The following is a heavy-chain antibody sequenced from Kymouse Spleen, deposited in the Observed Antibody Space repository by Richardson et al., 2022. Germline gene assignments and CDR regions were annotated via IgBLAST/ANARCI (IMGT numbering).Heavy chain of an antibody. Sequence: QVQLVESGGGVVQPGRSLRLSCAASGFTFSSYGMHWVRQAPGKGLEWVAVIWYDGSNKYYADSVKGRFTISRDNSKNTLYLQMNSLRAEDTAVYYCARGEQQLVLYYYYYGMDVWGQGTTVTVSS. CDR2: IWYDGSNK. CDR1: GFTFSSYG. CDR3: ARGEQQLVLYYYYYGMDV. D-gene: IGHD6-13*01. J-gene: IGHJ6*02. V-gene: IGHV3-33*01.